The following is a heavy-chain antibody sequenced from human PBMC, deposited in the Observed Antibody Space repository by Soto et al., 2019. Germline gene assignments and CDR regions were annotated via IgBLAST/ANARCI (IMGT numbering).Heavy chain of an antibody. V-gene: IGHV3-48*02. CDR2: ISSSSSTI. CDR1: GFTFSSYS. Sequence: AGGSLRLSCAASGFTFSSYSMNWVRQAPGKGLEWVSYISSSSSTIYYADSVKGRFTISRDNAKNSLYLQMNSLRDEDTAVYYCARFAAAGTPTYYYYYGMDVWGQGTTVTVSS. CDR3: ARFAAAGTPTYYYYYGMDV. J-gene: IGHJ6*02. D-gene: IGHD6-13*01.